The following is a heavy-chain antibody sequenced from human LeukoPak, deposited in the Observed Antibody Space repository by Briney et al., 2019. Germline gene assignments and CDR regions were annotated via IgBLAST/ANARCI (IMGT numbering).Heavy chain of an antibody. V-gene: IGHV4-34*01. D-gene: IGHD2-15*01. CDR1: GGSFSGYY. CDR2: INHSGST. J-gene: IGHJ4*02. Sequence: SETLSLTCAVYGGSFSGYYWSCIRQPPGKGLEWIGEINHSGSTNYNPSLKSRVTMSVDTSKNQFSLKLSSVTAVDTAVYYCARRYCSGGSCYFDYWGQGTLVTVSS. CDR3: ARRYCSGGSCYFDY.